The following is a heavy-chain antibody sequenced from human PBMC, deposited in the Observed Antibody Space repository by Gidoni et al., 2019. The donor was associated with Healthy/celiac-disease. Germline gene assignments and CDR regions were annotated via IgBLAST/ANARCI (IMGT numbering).Heavy chain of an antibody. CDR3: ARTVVVTAPYDY. CDR1: GGSFSGYY. V-gene: IGHV4-34*01. Sequence: QVQLQQCGAGLLQPSETLSLTCAVYGGSFSGYYWSWIRQPPGKGLEWIGEINHSGSTNYNPSLKSRVTISVDTSKNQFSLKLSSVTAADTAVYYCARTVVVTAPYDYWGQGTLVTVSS. CDR2: INHSGST. J-gene: IGHJ4*02. D-gene: IGHD2-21*02.